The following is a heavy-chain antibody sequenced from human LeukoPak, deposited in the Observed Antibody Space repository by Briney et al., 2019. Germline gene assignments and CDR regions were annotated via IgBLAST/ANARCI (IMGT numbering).Heavy chain of an antibody. Sequence: SETLSLTCAVYGGSFSGYYWSWIRQPPGKGLEWIGETNHSGSTNYNPSLKSRVTISVDTSKNQFSLKLSSVTAADTAVYYCARGRQAVALRIEHFDYWGQGTLVTVSS. J-gene: IGHJ4*02. V-gene: IGHV4-34*01. CDR2: TNHSGST. CDR1: GGSFSGYY. D-gene: IGHD6-19*01. CDR3: ARGRQAVALRIEHFDY.